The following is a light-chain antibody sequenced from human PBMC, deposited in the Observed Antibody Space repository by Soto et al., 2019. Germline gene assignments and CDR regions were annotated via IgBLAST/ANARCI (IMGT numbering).Light chain of an antibody. CDR1: QSVTND. Sequence: EIVMTQSPATLSVSPGGSATLSCRASQSVTNDLAWNQQRPGQAPRLLIYGAFNRATGVPARFGGTGSGTEFTLTISSRESEDFAVYYCQQYNNLETFGGGTKVEIK. CDR3: QQYNNLET. CDR2: GAF. J-gene: IGKJ4*01. V-gene: IGKV3-15*01.